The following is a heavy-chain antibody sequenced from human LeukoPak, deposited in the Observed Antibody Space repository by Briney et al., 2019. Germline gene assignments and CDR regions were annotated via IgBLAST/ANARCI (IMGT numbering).Heavy chain of an antibody. V-gene: IGHV3-23*01. CDR1: GFTFSSYA. CDR2: ISGSGGST. D-gene: IGHD3-16*01. CDR3: AKGYYDYVWGSYYFDY. Sequence: GGSLRLSCAASGFTFSSYAMSWVRQAPGKGVEWVSAISGSGGSTYYADSVKGRFTISRDNSRDTLYLQMNSLRAEDTAVYYCAKGYYDYVWGSYYFDYWGQGTLVTVSS. J-gene: IGHJ4*02.